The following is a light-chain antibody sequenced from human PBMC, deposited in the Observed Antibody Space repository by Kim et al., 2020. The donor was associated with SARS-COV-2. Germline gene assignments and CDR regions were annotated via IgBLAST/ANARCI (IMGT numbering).Light chain of an antibody. J-gene: IGLJ2*01. CDR1: RGRIASNE. V-gene: IGLV6-57*03. CDR3: QSYDSSNHVV. CDR2: EDN. Sequence: TVTISCARSRGRIASNEGRWYQQRRGSAPTSVIYEDNQRPSGVTDRFSSSIDSSSNSASLTISGLKTEDEADYYYQSYDSSNHVVFGGGTQLTVL.